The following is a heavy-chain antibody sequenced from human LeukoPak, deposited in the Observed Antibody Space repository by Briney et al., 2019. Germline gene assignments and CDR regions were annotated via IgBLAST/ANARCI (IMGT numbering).Heavy chain of an antibody. CDR2: LYFSGTT. J-gene: IGHJ4*02. V-gene: IGHV4-61*10. CDR3: ARLALQEVGATQTYYLDY. CDR1: GGSINSASHY. D-gene: IGHD1-26*01. Sequence: SETLSLTCTVSGGSINSASHYWGWIRQPADKGLEWIGRLYFSGTTNYNPSLKSRVTISVDTSKIQFSLKLSSVTAADTAVYYCARLALQEVGATQTYYLDYWGQGTLVTVSS.